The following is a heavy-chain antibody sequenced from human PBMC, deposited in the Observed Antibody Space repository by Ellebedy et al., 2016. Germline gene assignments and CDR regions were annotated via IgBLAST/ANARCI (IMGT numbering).Heavy chain of an antibody. D-gene: IGHD6-13*01. Sequence: ASVKVSCKASGGTFSSFSIAWVRQAPGQGLEWLGGFMPILGISNYAQKFEGRVTISVDKSTNTAHMELRSLRSEDTAVYYCARGEGSSGWYNNHYFDYWGQGTLVTISS. CDR2: FMPILGIS. CDR3: ARGEGSSGWYNNHYFDY. J-gene: IGHJ4*02. CDR1: GGTFSSFS. V-gene: IGHV1-69*10.